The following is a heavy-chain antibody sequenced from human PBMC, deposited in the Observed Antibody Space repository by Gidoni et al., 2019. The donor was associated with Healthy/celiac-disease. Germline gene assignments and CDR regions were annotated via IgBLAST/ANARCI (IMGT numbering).Heavy chain of an antibody. Sequence: EVQLVESGGGLVQPGRSLRLSCTASGFTFGVYAMSWVRQAPGKGREWVGFIRSKAYGGTTEYAASVKGRFTISRDDSKSIAYLQMNSLKTEDTAVYYCTRGGSSSSFYYYYGMDVWGQGTTVTVSS. CDR1: GFTFGVYA. D-gene: IGHD6-6*01. V-gene: IGHV3-49*04. CDR2: IRSKAYGGTT. CDR3: TRGGSSSSFYYYYGMDV. J-gene: IGHJ6*02.